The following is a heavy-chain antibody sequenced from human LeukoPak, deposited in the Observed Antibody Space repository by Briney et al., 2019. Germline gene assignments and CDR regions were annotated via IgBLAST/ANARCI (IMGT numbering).Heavy chain of an antibody. Sequence: SETLSPTCTVSGGSISSSTYYWAWIRQPPGKGLEWIGSIYYGGSTYYNPSLKSRVTISADTSKNQFSLKLSSVTAADTAVYFCARRVIVATIDYWGQGTLVTVSS. V-gene: IGHV4-39*01. CDR3: ARRVIVATIDY. CDR2: IYYGGST. J-gene: IGHJ4*02. CDR1: GGSISSSTYY. D-gene: IGHD5-12*01.